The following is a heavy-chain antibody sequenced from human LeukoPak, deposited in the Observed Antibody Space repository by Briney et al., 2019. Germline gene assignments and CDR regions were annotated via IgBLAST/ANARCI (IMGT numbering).Heavy chain of an antibody. D-gene: IGHD2-2*03. CDR2: INSKADDGTT. V-gene: IGHV3-15*01. CDR1: GFTVNNAW. Sequence: GGSLRLSCAASGFTVNNAWMSWVRQAPGKGLEWVGRINSKADDGTTDYAAPVNGRFIISRDASKNTLYLQMNSLKTEDTAVYYCTKTRTLGWAAFDVWGQGTMVTVSS. CDR3: TKTRTLGWAAFDV. J-gene: IGHJ3*01.